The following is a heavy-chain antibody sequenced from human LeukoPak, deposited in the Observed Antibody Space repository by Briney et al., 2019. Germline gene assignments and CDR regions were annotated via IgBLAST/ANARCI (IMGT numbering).Heavy chain of an antibody. D-gene: IGHD1-14*01. CDR1: GFTFSSYE. Sequence: GGSLRLSCAASGFTFSSYEMNWVRQAPGKGLEWVSSISSSGSYIYYADSVKGRFTISRDNAKNSLYLQMNSLRAEDTAVYYCARDQTGHWGQGTLVTASS. CDR3: ARDQTGH. J-gene: IGHJ4*02. V-gene: IGHV3-21*01. CDR2: ISSSGSYI.